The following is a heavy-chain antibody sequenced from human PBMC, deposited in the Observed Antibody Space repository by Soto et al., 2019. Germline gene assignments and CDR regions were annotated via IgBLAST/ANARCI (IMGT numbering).Heavy chain of an antibody. CDR3: ARDFYGDYVGWFDP. CDR2: IIPIFGTA. CDR1: GGTFSSYA. Sequence: SVKVSCKASGGTFSSYAISWVRQAPGQGLEWMGGIIPIFGTANYAQKFQGRVTITADESTSTAYMELSSLRSEDTAVYYCARDFYGDYVGWFDPWGQGTLVTVSS. J-gene: IGHJ5*02. V-gene: IGHV1-69*13. D-gene: IGHD4-17*01.